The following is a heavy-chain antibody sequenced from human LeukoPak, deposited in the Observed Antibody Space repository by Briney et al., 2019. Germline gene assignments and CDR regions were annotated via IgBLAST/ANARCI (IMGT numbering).Heavy chain of an antibody. J-gene: IGHJ5*02. D-gene: IGHD6-13*01. Sequence: SETLSLTCTVSGYSISSGYYWGWIRQPPGKGLEWIGNIYPTGSTYYNPSLKSRVTISVDTSKNQFSLKVSSVSAADTAVYYCARAYSSSWYLIWFDPWGQGTLVTVSS. CDR3: ARAYSSSWYLIWFDP. CDR2: IYPTGST. V-gene: IGHV4-38-2*02. CDR1: GYSISSGYY.